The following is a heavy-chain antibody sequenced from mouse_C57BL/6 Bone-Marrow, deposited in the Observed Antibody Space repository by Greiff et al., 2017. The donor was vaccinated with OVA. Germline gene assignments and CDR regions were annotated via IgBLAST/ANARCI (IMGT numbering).Heavy chain of an antibody. J-gene: IGHJ1*03. CDR3: TTLYYDYSYWYFDV. CDR1: GFNIKDYY. Sequence: VQLQQSGAELVRPGASVKLSCTASGFNIKDYYMHWVKQRPEQGLEWIGRIDPEDGDTEYAPKFQGKATMTADTSSTTAYLQLSSLTSEDTAVYYCTTLYYDYSYWYFDVWGTGTTVTVSS. CDR2: IDPEDGDT. V-gene: IGHV14-1*01. D-gene: IGHD2-4*01.